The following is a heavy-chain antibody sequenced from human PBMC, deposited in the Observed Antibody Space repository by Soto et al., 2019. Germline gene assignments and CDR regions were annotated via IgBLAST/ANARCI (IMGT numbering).Heavy chain of an antibody. V-gene: IGHV3-21*01. Sequence: GASLKISCAASGFTFSSYNMNWVRQAPGKGLEWVSSISSSSSYIYYADSVKGRFTISRDNAKNSLYLQMNSLRAEDTAVYYCARHKYHSSGPSAYWGQGTLVTVSS. J-gene: IGHJ4*02. CDR1: GFTFSSYN. D-gene: IGHD3-22*01. CDR3: ARHKYHSSGPSAY. CDR2: ISSSSSYI.